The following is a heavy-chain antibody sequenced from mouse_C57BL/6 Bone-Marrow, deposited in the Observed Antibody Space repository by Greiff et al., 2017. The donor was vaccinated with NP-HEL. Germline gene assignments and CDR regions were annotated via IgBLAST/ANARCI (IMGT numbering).Heavy chain of an antibody. D-gene: IGHD1-2*01. CDR1: GFTFSDYG. CDR2: ISNLAYSI. CDR3: ARGGATALYWYFDV. V-gene: IGHV5-15*01. J-gene: IGHJ1*03. Sequence: EVQGVESGGGLVQPGGSLKLSCAASGFTFSDYGMAWVRQAPRKGPEWVAFISNLAYSIYYADTVTGRVTMSRENAKNTLYLEMSSLRSEDTAMYYCARGGATALYWYFDVWGTGTTVTVSS.